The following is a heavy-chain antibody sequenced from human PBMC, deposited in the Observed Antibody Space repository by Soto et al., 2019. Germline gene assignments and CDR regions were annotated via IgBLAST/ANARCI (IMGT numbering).Heavy chain of an antibody. D-gene: IGHD6-13*01. V-gene: IGHV4-39*01. J-gene: IGHJ5*02. Sequence: SETLSLTCTVSGGSISSSSYYWGWIRQPPGKGLEWIGSIYYSGSTYYNPSLKSRVTISVDTSKNQFSLKLSSVTAADTAVYYCARHSFRYPSSWYGGWFDPWGQGTLVTVSS. CDR1: GGSISSSSYY. CDR2: IYYSGST. CDR3: ARHSFRYPSSWYGGWFDP.